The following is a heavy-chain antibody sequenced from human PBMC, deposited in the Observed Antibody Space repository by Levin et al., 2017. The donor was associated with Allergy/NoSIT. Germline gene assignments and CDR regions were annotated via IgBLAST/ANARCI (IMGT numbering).Heavy chain of an antibody. CDR1: GGSISSGGYY. Sequence: SCTVSGGSISSGGYYWSWIRQHPGKGLEWIGYIYYSGSTYYNPSLKSRVTISVDTSKNQFSLKLSSVTAADTAVYYCARDWNSMVRGVKGAFDIWGQGTMVTVSS. J-gene: IGHJ3*02. D-gene: IGHD3-10*01. CDR3: ARDWNSMVRGVKGAFDI. CDR2: IYYSGST. V-gene: IGHV4-31*03.